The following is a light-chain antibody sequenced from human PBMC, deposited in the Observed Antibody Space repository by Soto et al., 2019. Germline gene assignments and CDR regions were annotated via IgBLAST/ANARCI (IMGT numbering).Light chain of an antibody. Sequence: QSALTQPASASGSPGPSITLSCTGTRSDVGGYNYVSWYQQHPGKAPKLMIYEVSNRPSGVSNRFSGSKSGNTASLTISGLQAEDEADYYCSSYTSSSTPYVFGTGTKLTVL. CDR3: SSYTSSSTPYV. CDR2: EVS. J-gene: IGLJ1*01. V-gene: IGLV2-14*01. CDR1: RSDVGGYNY.